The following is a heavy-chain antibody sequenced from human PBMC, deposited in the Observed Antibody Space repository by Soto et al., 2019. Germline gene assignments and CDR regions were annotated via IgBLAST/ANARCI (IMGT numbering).Heavy chain of an antibody. D-gene: IGHD5-18*01. CDR3: AKGGYSYGPFDP. CDR2: ISWNSGSI. Sequence: GGSLRLSCAASGFTFDDYAMHWVRQAPGKGLEWVSGISWNSGSIGYADSVKGRFTISRDNAKNSLYLQMNSLRAEDTALYYCAKGGYSYGPFDPWGQGTLVTVSS. J-gene: IGHJ5*02. V-gene: IGHV3-9*01. CDR1: GFTFDDYA.